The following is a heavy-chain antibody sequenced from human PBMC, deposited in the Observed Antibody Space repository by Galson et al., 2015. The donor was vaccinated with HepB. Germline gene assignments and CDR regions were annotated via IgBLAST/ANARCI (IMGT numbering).Heavy chain of an antibody. CDR1: GDSVSNNNAA. D-gene: IGHD6-13*01. V-gene: IGHV6-1*01. Sequence: AIAGDSVSNNNAAWNWNRLSPLRGLEWLGRTYYRAKWYSDYGVSVKGRITIKPDTSKNQFSLQLSSVTPEDPAVYYCAKVSGTIYYYGMDVWGQGTTVAVSS. CDR2: TYYRAKWYS. J-gene: IGHJ6*02. CDR3: AKVSGTIYYYGMDV.